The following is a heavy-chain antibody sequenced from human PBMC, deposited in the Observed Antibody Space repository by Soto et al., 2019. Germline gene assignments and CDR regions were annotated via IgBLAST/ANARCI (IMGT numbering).Heavy chain of an antibody. CDR1: GGTFSRYA. D-gene: IGHD3-3*01. Sequence: QVQLVQSGAEVKKPGSSVTVSCKASGGTFSRYAVSWVRQAPGQGLEWMGGIIPIFGATNYAQRFQGRVTISADVSTSTAYMELSNLRAEDTAVYYCASSTRTVTIFGVVISINWFDPWGQGTLVTVSS. V-gene: IGHV1-69*01. CDR3: ASSTRTVTIFGVVISINWFDP. J-gene: IGHJ5*02. CDR2: IIPIFGAT.